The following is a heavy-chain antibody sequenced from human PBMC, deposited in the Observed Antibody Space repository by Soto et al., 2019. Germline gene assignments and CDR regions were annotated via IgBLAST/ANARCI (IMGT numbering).Heavy chain of an antibody. CDR1: GYTFTGYY. J-gene: IGHJ4*02. CDR2: INPNSGDT. Sequence: QVQLVQSGAEVKKPGASVKVSCKASGYTFTGYYMHWVRQAPGQGLEWMGWINPNSGDTNYAQKFQGRVTMTRGTSISTAYMELSRLRSDDTAVYYCARSVSTIAARPDYWGQGTLVTVSS. CDR3: ARSVSTIAARPDY. V-gene: IGHV1-2*02. D-gene: IGHD6-6*01.